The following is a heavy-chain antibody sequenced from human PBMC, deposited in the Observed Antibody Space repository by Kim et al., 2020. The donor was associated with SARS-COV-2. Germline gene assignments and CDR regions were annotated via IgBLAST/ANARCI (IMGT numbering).Heavy chain of an antibody. Sequence: SETLSLTCTVSGGSISSYYWSWIRQPPGKGLEWIGYIYYSGSTNYNPSLKSRVTISVDTSKNQFSLKLSSVTAADTAVYYCARDYYRRAFDIWGQGTMVTVSS. D-gene: IGHD3-22*01. J-gene: IGHJ3*02. CDR3: ARDYYRRAFDI. CDR2: IYYSGST. V-gene: IGHV4-59*01. CDR1: GGSISSYY.